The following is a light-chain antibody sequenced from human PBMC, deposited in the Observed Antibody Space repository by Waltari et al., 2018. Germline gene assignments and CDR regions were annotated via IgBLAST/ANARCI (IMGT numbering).Light chain of an antibody. CDR1: QSISSW. V-gene: IGKV1-5*03. CDR2: KAS. Sequence: DIQMTQSPSPLSASVGDRVHITCRASQSISSWLAWYQQKPGKAPKLLIYKASSLESGVPSRFSGSGSGTEFTLTISSLQPDDFATYYCQQYNSYSPVYTFGQGTKLEIK. CDR3: QQYNSYSPVYT. J-gene: IGKJ2*01.